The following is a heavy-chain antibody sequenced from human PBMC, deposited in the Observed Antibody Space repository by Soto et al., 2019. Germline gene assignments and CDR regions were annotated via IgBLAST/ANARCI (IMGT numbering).Heavy chain of an antibody. CDR1: GASLIRYY. V-gene: IGHV4-4*07. CDR3: VRDGTKNLRDRFEP. CDR2: IYATGDT. D-gene: IGHD1-26*01. J-gene: IGHJ5*02. Sequence: LSLTCNVSGASLIRYYWSWIRQPPGKGLEWIGRIYATGDTDYNPSLKSRISMSVDMSKKQFSLTLRSVTAADTAIYYCVRDGTKNLRDRFEPWGRGILVTVSS.